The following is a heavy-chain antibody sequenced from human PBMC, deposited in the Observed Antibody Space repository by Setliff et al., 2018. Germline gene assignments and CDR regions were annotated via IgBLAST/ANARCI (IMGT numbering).Heavy chain of an antibody. Sequence: SETLSLTCTISGASIMNYYWSWIRQPAGRGLEWIGRMSTTGTTTGTSSYNQXXQXRVXXXXXXXXXXXXXXXXXXXXXXTAVYYCVRVVRGYGDSGGFDAFSGWGQGREVTVSS. CDR3: VYYCVRVVRGYGDSGGFDAFSG. CDR1: GASIMNYY. J-gene: IGHJ3*01. CDR2: MSTTGTT. V-gene: IGHV4-4*07. D-gene: IGHD2-21*01.